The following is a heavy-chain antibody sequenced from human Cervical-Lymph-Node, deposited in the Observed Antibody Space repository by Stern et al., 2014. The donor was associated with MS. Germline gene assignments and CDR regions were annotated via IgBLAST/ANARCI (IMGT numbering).Heavy chain of an antibody. CDR1: GFTFSIYA. D-gene: IGHD3-3*01. CDR3: AKVFYDFWIDPYYFDS. V-gene: IGHV3-30*18. CDR2: ISYDGSNK. Sequence: VQLVESGGGVVQPGRSLGLSCAASGFTFSIYAMHWVRQAPGTGLEWVAAISYDGSNKYYAESIMGRFTISRDNSKNTLYLQMNSLRAEDTAVYYCAKVFYDFWIDPYYFDSWGQGTLVTVSS. J-gene: IGHJ4*02.